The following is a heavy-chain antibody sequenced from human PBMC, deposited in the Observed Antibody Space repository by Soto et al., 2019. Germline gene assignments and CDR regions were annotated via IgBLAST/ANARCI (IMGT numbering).Heavy chain of an antibody. Sequence: EVQLVESGGDLVQPGGSLRLSCAASGFTFSSYSMNWVRQAPGKGLEWVSYISSSSSTTYYADSVKGRFTISRDNAKNSLYLQMNSLRDEDTAVYYCAREYSSSSGRCYDYWGQGTLVTVSS. J-gene: IGHJ4*02. CDR1: GFTFSSYS. V-gene: IGHV3-48*02. CDR2: ISSSSSTT. D-gene: IGHD6-6*01. CDR3: AREYSSSSGRCYDY.